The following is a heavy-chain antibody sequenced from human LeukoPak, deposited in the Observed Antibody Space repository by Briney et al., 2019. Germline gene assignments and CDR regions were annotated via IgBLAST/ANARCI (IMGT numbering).Heavy chain of an antibody. V-gene: IGHV1-69*13. D-gene: IGHD4-17*01. CDR2: IIPIFGTA. Sequence: ASVKVSCKASGGTFSSYAISWVRQAPGQGLEWMGGIIPIFGTANYAQKFQGRVTITADESTSTAYMELSSLRSEDTAVYYCARTLDYGDYAFDYWGQGTPDTVSS. CDR3: ARTLDYGDYAFDY. J-gene: IGHJ4*02. CDR1: GGTFSSYA.